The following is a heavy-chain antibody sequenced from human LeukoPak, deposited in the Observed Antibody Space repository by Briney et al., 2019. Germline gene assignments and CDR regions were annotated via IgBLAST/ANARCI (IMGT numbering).Heavy chain of an antibody. D-gene: IGHD6-19*01. CDR2: INHSGST. CDR3: ARASVAVAGTRRYFDY. CDR1: GGSFSGYY. J-gene: IGHJ4*02. Sequence: SETLSLTCAVYGGSFSGYYWSWIRQPPGKGLEWIGEINHSGSTNYNPSLKSRVTISVDTSKNQFSLKLSSVTAADTAVYYCARASVAVAGTRRYFDYWGQGTLVTVSS. V-gene: IGHV4-34*09.